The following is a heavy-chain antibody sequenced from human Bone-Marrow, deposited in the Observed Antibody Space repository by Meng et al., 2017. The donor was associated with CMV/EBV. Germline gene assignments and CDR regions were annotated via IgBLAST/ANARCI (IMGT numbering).Heavy chain of an antibody. CDR3: ARCLSDYHILTSTVNYYGMDV. CDR1: GFTFSSYS. J-gene: IGHJ6*02. V-gene: IGHV3-7*01. Sequence: GESLKISCAASGFTFSSYSMNWVRQAPGKGLEWVANINQDGSEKYYVDSVKGQFTISRDNAKNLLYLQLNSLRVGDTAVYYCARCLSDYHILTSTVNYYGMDVWGQGTTVTVSS. D-gene: IGHD3-9*01. CDR2: INQDGSEK.